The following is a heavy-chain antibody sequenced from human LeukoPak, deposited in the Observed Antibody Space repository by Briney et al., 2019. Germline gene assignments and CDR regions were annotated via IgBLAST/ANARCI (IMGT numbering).Heavy chain of an antibody. D-gene: IGHD2-15*01. V-gene: IGHV1-2*02. CDR3: ARDSVAGTPDY. Sequence: ASVKVSCKASGYTFTDYYMNWVRQAPGQGLEWMGWINPNSGGTNYAQKFQGRVTMTRDASIRTAYMELSGLRPDDTAVYYCARDSVAGTPDYWGQGTLVTVSS. J-gene: IGHJ4*02. CDR2: INPNSGGT. CDR1: GYTFTDYY.